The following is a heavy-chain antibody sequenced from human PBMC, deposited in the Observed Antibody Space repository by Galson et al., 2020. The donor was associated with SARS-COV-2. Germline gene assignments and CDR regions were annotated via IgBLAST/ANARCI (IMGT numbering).Heavy chain of an antibody. Sequence: GGSLRLSCAASGFTFSSYGMHWVRQAPGKGLEWVAVIWYDGSNKYYADSVKGRFTISRDNSKNTLYLQMNSLRAEDTAVYYCARVVLRSWALDYWGQGTMVTVSS. CDR2: IWYDGSNK. CDR3: ARVVLRSWALDY. J-gene: IGHJ4*02. CDR1: GFTFSSYG. D-gene: IGHD3-22*01. V-gene: IGHV3-33*01.